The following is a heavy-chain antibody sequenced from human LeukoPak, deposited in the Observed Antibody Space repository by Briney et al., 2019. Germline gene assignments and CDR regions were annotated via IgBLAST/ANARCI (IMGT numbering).Heavy chain of an antibody. Sequence: GGSLRLSCAASGFTFDDYAMNWVRQAPGKGLEWVSGISWNSGIIGYADSVKGRFTISRDNAKNSLYLQMNSLRAEDTAVYYCAREVSGSFDYWGQGTLVTVSS. CDR3: AREVSGSFDY. CDR1: GFTFDDYA. CDR2: ISWNSGII. J-gene: IGHJ4*02. D-gene: IGHD1-26*01. V-gene: IGHV3-9*01.